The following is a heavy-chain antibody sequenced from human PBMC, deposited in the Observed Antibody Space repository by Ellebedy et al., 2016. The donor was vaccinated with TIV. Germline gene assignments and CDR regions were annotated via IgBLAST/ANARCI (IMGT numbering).Heavy chain of an antibody. D-gene: IGHD2-15*01. CDR1: GFTFSTYS. J-gene: IGHJ4*02. V-gene: IGHV3-21*01. Sequence: GESLKISCAASGFTFSTYSLNWVRQAPGKGLEWVASISTITNYAYSVRGRFTTSRDNAKNSLYLQMNSLRAEATAVYYCSRGGGCGGGTCYYPDFWGQGTLVTVSS. CDR2: ISTITNY. CDR3: SRGGGCGGGTCYYPDF.